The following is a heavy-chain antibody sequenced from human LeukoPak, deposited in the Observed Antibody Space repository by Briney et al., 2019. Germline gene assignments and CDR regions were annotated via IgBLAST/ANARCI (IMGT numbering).Heavy chain of an antibody. CDR2: ISSSSSYI. D-gene: IGHD3-3*01. V-gene: IGHV3-21*01. Sequence: GGPLRLSCAASEFTFSSYTMNWVRQAPGKGLEWVSSISSSSSYIHYVDSVKGRFTISRDNAKNSLYLQMNSLRAEDTAVYYCARAGDLSYYDFWSGAGGDYYYYMDVWGKGTTVTVSS. J-gene: IGHJ6*03. CDR1: EFTFSSYT. CDR3: ARAGDLSYYDFWSGAGGDYYYYMDV.